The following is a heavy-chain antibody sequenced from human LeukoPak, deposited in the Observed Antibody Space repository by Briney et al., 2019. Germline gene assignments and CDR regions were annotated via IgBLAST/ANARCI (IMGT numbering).Heavy chain of an antibody. V-gene: IGHV3-23*01. D-gene: IGHD2-2*01. CDR2: LSGSGYNT. Sequence: AGGSLRLSCAASGFTFSSHALSWVRQALGKGLEWVSSLSGSGYNTYYADSVKGRFTISRDNSKNTVYLQMNSLRAEDTAVYYCAKDPYGTRYFDYWGQGTLVTVSS. CDR3: AKDPYGTRYFDY. CDR1: GFTFSSHA. J-gene: IGHJ4*02.